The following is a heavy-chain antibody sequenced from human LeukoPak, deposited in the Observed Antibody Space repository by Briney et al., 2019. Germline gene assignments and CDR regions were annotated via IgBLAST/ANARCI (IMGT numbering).Heavy chain of an antibody. J-gene: IGHJ4*02. V-gene: IGHV1-46*01. CDR3: ARGAIDDY. D-gene: IGHD3-22*01. Sequence: ASVKLSLTSSVYTFTSYYIDWVRQAPGQGLEWMGVINPSGGSTRYAQKFQGRVTMTGDTSTSTVYMELSSLTSADTGVYYCARGAIDDYWGQGTPVTVSS. CDR2: INPSGGST. CDR1: VYTFTSYY.